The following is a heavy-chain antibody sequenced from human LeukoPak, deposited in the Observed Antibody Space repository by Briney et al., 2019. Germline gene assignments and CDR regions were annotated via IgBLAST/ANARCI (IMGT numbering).Heavy chain of an antibody. CDR2: IYYSGST. Sequence: SETLSLTCTVSGGSISSSSYYWGWLRQPPGMGLEGMGSIYYSGSTYYNPSLKSRVTISVDTCKTQFFLKLSSVTAADTAVYYCASLKTGYSSSWVDYWGQGTLVTVSS. V-gene: IGHV4-39*01. J-gene: IGHJ4*02. CDR1: GGSISSSSYY. CDR3: ASLKTGYSSSWVDY. D-gene: IGHD6-13*01.